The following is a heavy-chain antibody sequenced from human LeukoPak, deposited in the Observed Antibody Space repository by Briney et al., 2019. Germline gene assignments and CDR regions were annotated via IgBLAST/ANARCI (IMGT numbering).Heavy chain of an antibody. CDR1: GGSISNGSYY. J-gene: IGHJ4*02. V-gene: IGHV4-61*02. CDR2: IYTSGST. Sequence: SETLSLTCTVSGGSISNGSYYWSWIRQPAGKGLEWIGRIYTSGSTNYNPSLKSRVTISVDTSKNQFSLKLSSVTAADTAVYYCARTSGLGVVDYWGQGTLVTVSS. D-gene: IGHD3/OR15-3a*01. CDR3: ARTSGLGVVDY.